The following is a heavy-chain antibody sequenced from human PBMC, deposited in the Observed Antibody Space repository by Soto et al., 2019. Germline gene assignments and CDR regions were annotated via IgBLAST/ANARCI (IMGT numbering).Heavy chain of an antibody. CDR2: ISYDGSNK. CDR3: XXXXXXXXSRDX. V-gene: IGHV3-30-3*01. J-gene: IGHJ4*02. CDR1: GFTFSSYA. Sequence: QVQLVESGGGVVQPGRSLRLSCAASGFTFSSYAMHWVRQAPGKXLEWVAVISYDGSNKYYADSVKGRFTISRDNSKNTLYLXXXSXXXXXXXXXXXXXXXXXXXSRDXWGQGTLVTVSS.